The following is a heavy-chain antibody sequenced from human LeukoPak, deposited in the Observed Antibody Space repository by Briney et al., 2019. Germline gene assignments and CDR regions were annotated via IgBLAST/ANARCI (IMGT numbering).Heavy chain of an antibody. CDR2: IYYSGST. V-gene: IGHV4-39*01. J-gene: IGHJ3*02. Sequence: PSETLSLTCTVSGGSISSSSYYWGWIRQPPGKGLEWTGSIYYSGSTYYNPSLKSRVTISVDTSKNQFSLKLSSVTAADTAVYYCARQSQYSSSPRVAFDIWGQGTMVTVSS. D-gene: IGHD6-6*01. CDR3: ARQSQYSSSPRVAFDI. CDR1: GGSISSSSYY.